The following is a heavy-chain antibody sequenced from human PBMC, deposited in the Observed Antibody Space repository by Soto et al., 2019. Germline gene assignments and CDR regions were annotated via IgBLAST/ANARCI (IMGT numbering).Heavy chain of an antibody. V-gene: IGHV4-59*01. CDR1: GGSISSYY. J-gene: IGHJ4*02. D-gene: IGHD2-2*01. Sequence: SETLSLTCTVSGGSISSYYWSWIRQPPGKGLEWIGYIYYSGSTNYNPSLKSRVTISVDTSKNQFSLKLSSVTAADTAVYYCARGGYCSSTSCYASPVGFYTDYYYFDYWGQGTLVTVSS. CDR2: IYYSGST. CDR3: ARGGYCSSTSCYASPVGFYTDYYYFDY.